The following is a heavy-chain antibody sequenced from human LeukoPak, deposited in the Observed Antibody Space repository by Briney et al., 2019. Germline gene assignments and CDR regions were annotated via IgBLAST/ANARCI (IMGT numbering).Heavy chain of an antibody. CDR1: GGSISSGGYS. Sequence: SETLSLTCAVSGGSISSGGYSWSWIRQPPGKGLEWIGYIYHSGSTYYNPSLKSRVTISVDRSMNQFSLKLSSVTAADTAVYYCARDRYGDHTYFDYWGQGTLVTVSS. CDR3: ARDRYGDHTYFDY. J-gene: IGHJ4*02. V-gene: IGHV4-30-2*01. D-gene: IGHD4-17*01. CDR2: IYHSGST.